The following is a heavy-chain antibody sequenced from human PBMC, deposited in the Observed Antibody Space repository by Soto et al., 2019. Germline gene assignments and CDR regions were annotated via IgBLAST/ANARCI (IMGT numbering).Heavy chain of an antibody. CDR3: ARDRLRYNWNDFPYYSYGMDV. D-gene: IGHD1-1*01. CDR2: ISYDGSNK. Sequence: QVQLVESGGGVVQPGRSLRLSCAASGFTFSSYAMHWVRQAPGKGLEWVAVISYDGSNKYYADSVKGRFTISRDNSKNTLYLQMNSLRAEDTAVYYCARDRLRYNWNDFPYYSYGMDVWGQGTTVTVPS. CDR1: GFTFSSYA. J-gene: IGHJ6*02. V-gene: IGHV3-30-3*01.